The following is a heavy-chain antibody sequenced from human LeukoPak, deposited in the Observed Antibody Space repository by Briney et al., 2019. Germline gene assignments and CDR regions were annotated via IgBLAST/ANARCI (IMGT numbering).Heavy chain of an antibody. J-gene: IGHJ4*02. V-gene: IGHV1-8*02. CDR1: GYTFTGYY. Sequence: GASVKVSCKASGYTFTGYYMHWVRQAPGQGLEWMGWMNPNSGNTGYAQKFQGRVTMTRNTSISTAYMELSSLRSEDTAVYYCARGQGLLPFDYWGQGTLVTVSS. CDR3: ARGQGLLPFDY. D-gene: IGHD6-25*01. CDR2: MNPNSGNT.